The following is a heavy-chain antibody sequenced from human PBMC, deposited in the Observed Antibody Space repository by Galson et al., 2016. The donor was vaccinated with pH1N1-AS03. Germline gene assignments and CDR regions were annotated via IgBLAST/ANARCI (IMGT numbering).Heavy chain of an antibody. CDR1: GFAYSSYG. CDR3: EREDRNFDY. V-gene: IGHV3-30*03. J-gene: IGHJ4*02. CDR2: ITYDGTTK. D-gene: IGHD1-14*01. Sequence: SLRLSCAASGFAYSSYGMHWVRQAPGKGLEWVALITYDGTTKFYAGSLKGRFNISRDNSKNTLYLQMNSPRAEDTAIYYCEREDRNFDYWGQGTLVTVSS.